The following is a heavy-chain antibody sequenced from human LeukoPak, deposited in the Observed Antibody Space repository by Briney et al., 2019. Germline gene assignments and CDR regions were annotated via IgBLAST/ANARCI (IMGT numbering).Heavy chain of an antibody. CDR1: GYTFTVYY. CDR2: VIPNNGGT. V-gene: IGHV1-2*02. D-gene: IGHD3-10*01. Sequence: ASVKVSCKASGYTFTVYYIHWLRQAPGQGLEWMGWVIPNNGGTNYAQNYQGRVTMTRDTSINTAYMELSSLTYDDTAVYYCARGAHGTMVRGRPEYYYYMDVWGKGTTVTVSS. J-gene: IGHJ6*03. CDR3: ARGAHGTMVRGRPEYYYYMDV.